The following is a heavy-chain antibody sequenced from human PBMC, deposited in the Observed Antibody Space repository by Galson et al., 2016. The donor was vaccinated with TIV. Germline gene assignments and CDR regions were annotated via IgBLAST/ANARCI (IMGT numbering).Heavy chain of an antibody. J-gene: IGHJ6*02. CDR1: GFTFDDYA. Sequence: SLRLSCAASGFTFDDYAMYWVRQPPGKGLEWVSGISWNSANRGYGESVKGRFTISRDNAKNSLYLQMNSLRVEDTALYYCAKARIRDYGGNGRYYYYAMDVWGQGTTVTVSS. CDR2: ISWNSANR. V-gene: IGHV3-9*01. D-gene: IGHD4-23*01. CDR3: AKARIRDYGGNGRYYYYAMDV.